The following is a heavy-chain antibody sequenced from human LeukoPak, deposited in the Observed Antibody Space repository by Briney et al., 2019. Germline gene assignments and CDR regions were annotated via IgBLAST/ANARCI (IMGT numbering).Heavy chain of an antibody. Sequence: SGGSLRLSCAASGFTFSSYAMSWVRQAPGKGLEWVSAISGSGGSTYYADSVKGRFTISRDNAKNSLYLQMNSLRAEDTAVYYCARAIGPAASRGMDVWGQGTTVTVSS. J-gene: IGHJ6*02. CDR3: ARAIGPAASRGMDV. V-gene: IGHV3-23*01. CDR2: ISGSGGST. D-gene: IGHD2-2*01. CDR1: GFTFSSYA.